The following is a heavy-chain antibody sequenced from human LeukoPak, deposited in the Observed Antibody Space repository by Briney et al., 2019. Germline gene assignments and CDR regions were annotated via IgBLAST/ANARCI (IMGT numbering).Heavy chain of an antibody. J-gene: IGHJ4*02. CDR1: GGSISSYY. Sequence: SETLSLTCTVSGGSISSYYWSWIRQPPGKGLEWIGYIYYSGSTNYNPSLKSRVTISVDTSKNQFSLKLSSVTAADTAVYYCAREYSYGYSVGGFDYWGQGTLVTVSS. D-gene: IGHD5-18*01. V-gene: IGHV4-59*01. CDR2: IYYSGST. CDR3: AREYSYGYSVGGFDY.